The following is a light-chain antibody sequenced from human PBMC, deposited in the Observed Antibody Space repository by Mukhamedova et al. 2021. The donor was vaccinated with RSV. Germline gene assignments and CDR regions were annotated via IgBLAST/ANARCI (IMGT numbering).Light chain of an antibody. J-gene: IGLJ1*01. CDR2: EVS. CDR3: CSYTGSNKLRYD. V-gene: IGLV2-8*01. CDR1: SSDVGYYNY. Sequence: GTSSDVGYYNYVSWYQQHPGKAPKLIIYEVSKRPSGVPDRFSGSKSGNTASLIVPGPQPAVEAAFYCCSYTGSNKLRYDFGSGTK.